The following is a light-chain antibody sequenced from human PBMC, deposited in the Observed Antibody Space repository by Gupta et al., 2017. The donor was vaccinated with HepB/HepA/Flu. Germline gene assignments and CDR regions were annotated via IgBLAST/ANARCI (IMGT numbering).Light chain of an antibody. CDR2: GAS. V-gene: IGKV3-15*01. Sequence: EILMTQSPATLSVSPGERATLSCRASQSISSNLAWYQQTPGQTPRLLIYGASSRATGIPARFSGNGSGTEFTLTISSLQSEDFAVYYCQQYNNWPLSITFGQGTRL. J-gene: IGKJ5*01. CDR3: QQYNNWPLSIT. CDR1: QSISSN.